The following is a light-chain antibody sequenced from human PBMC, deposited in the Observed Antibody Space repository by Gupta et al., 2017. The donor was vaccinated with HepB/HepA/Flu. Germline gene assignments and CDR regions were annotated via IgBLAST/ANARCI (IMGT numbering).Light chain of an antibody. CDR3: QQSYRTPIT. V-gene: IGKV1-39*01. CDR1: QSISSL. CDR2: AAS. Sequence: DIQMTQSPSSLSASVGDRVTITCRASQSISSLLNWYQQKPGKAPKLLIYAASSLQSGVPSRFSGSGSGTDFTLTISSLQPEDFATYYCQQSYRTPITFGGGTKVEIK. J-gene: IGKJ4*01.